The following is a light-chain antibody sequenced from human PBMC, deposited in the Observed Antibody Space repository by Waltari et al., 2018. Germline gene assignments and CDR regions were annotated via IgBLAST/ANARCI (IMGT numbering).Light chain of an antibody. Sequence: QSVLTQPPPASGTPGQRVTITCSGSSPNIGRTYVHWYQQLPGTAPKLLIHTNDQRPSGVPDRFSGSKSGTSASLAISGLRSEDEADYWCAAWDDSLSGWVFGGGTKVTVL. CDR2: TND. J-gene: IGLJ3*02. V-gene: IGLV1-47*01. CDR1: SPNIGRTY. CDR3: AAWDDSLSGWV.